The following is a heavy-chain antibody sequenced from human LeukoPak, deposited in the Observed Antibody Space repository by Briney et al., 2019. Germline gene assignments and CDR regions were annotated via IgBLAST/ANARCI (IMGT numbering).Heavy chain of an antibody. J-gene: IGHJ4*02. V-gene: IGHV3-23*01. D-gene: IGHD3-22*01. Sequence: PGGSLRLSCAASGFTFSSYEMNWVRQAPGKGLECVSAITAAGNTPYYADSVKGRFTISKDNSKNTLYLQLNSLRAEDTAVYYCAKAYGTNGYYQLPIDFWGQGTLVTVSS. CDR1: GFTFSSYE. CDR3: AKAYGTNGYYQLPIDF. CDR2: ITAAGNTP.